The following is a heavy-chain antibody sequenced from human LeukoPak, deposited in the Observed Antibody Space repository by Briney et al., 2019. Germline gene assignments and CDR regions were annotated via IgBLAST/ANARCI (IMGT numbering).Heavy chain of an antibody. CDR2: ISGSGGST. CDR3: AKDRSTVTLPYLLNYYGMDV. CDR1: GFTFSSYA. Sequence: QPGRSLRLSCAASGFTFSSYAMSWVRQAPGKGLEWVSAISGSGGSTYYADSVKGRFTISRDNSKNTLYLQMNSLRAEDTAVYYCAKDRSTVTLPYLLNYYGMDVWGQGTTVTVSS. J-gene: IGHJ6*02. V-gene: IGHV3-23*01. D-gene: IGHD4-11*01.